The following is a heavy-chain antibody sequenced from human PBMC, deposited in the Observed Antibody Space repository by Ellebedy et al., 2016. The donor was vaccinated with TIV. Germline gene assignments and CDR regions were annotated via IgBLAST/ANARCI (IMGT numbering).Heavy chain of an antibody. CDR3: ARHDSWNYDFWSDESNWFNP. CDR1: GGSINISNVY. D-gene: IGHD3-3*01. Sequence: SETLSLTXTIPGGSINISNVYWAWIRQPPGKGLEWLGSVYYSGNTYYNPSLKSRVTISVDSPKNQFSLKLTSVAAADMALYFCARHDSWNYDFWSDESNWFNPWGQGSLVTVSS. CDR2: VYYSGNT. V-gene: IGHV4-39*01. J-gene: IGHJ5*02.